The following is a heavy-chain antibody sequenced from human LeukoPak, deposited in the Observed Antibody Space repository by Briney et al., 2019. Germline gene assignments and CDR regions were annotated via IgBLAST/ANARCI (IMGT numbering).Heavy chain of an antibody. CDR2: MHYSGST. J-gene: IGHJ2*01. Sequence: SETLSLTCAVSGGSVSNGNYYWSWIRQPPGKGLEWIGNMHYSGSTNYNPSLKSRVTISVDTSMNQFSLLLTSATAADTAVYYCARDSLLRGSGWDYWYFDLWGRGTLVTVSS. D-gene: IGHD6-25*01. CDR1: GGSVSNGNYY. CDR3: ARDSLLRGSGWDYWYFDL. V-gene: IGHV4-61*01.